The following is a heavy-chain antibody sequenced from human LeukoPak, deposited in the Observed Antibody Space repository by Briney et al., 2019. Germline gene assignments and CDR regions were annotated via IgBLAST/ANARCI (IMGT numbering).Heavy chain of an antibody. CDR2: ISSDGTNK. Sequence: GGSLRLSCTASGFTFSSYAMHWVREAPGKGLGWVSVISSDGTNKYYADSVKGRFTIPRDNSKNTLYLQMNSLRAEDTALYYCARDRDRAADYYFDYWGQGTLVTVSS. CDR3: ARDRDRAADYYFDY. V-gene: IGHV3-30-3*01. D-gene: IGHD6-25*01. J-gene: IGHJ4*02. CDR1: GFTFSSYA.